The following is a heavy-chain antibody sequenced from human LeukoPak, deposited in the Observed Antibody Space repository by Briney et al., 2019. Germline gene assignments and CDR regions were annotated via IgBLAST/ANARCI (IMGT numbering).Heavy chain of an antibody. D-gene: IGHD3-22*01. V-gene: IGHV3-9*01. J-gene: IGHJ3*02. CDR3: AKDQFYDSSGYGAFDI. CDR2: ISWNSGSI. Sequence: GGSLRLSCASSGFTFDDYAMHWVRQAPGKGLEWVSGISWNSGSIGYADSVKGRFTISRDNAKNSLYLQMNSLRAEDTALYYCAKDQFYDSSGYGAFDIWGQGSMVTVSS. CDR1: GFTFDDYA.